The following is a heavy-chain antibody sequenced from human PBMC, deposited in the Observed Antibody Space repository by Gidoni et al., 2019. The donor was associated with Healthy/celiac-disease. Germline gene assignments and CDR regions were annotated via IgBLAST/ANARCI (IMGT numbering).Heavy chain of an antibody. D-gene: IGHD3-22*01. J-gene: IGHJ5*02. V-gene: IGHV4-31*03. CDR1: GGSISSGGYY. Sequence: QVQLQESRPGLVKPSQTLSPTCTVSGGSISSGGYYWCWIRPHPGKGLEWIGYIYYSGSTYYNPSLKSRVTISVDTSKNQFSLKLSSVTAADTAVYYCASSYDSSGYYKGWFDPWGQGTLVTVSS. CDR2: IYYSGST. CDR3: ASSYDSSGYYKGWFDP.